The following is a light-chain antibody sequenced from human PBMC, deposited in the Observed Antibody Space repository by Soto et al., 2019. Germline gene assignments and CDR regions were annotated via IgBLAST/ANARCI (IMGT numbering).Light chain of an antibody. J-gene: IGLJ1*01. V-gene: IGLV2-14*03. CDR1: ISDVGSYNY. CDR2: DVS. CDR3: GSYTTSSNYV. Sequence: QSALTQPASVSGSPGQSITISCTGTISDVGSYNYVSWYQQYPGKAPKLMIYDVSNRPSGVSDRFSGSKSGNTASLTISGLRAEDAADYYCGSYTTSSNYVFGTGTKLTVL.